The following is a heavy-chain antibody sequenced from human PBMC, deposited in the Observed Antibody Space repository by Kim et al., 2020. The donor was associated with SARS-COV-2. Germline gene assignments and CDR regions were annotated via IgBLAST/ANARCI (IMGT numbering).Heavy chain of an antibody. D-gene: IGHD3-10*01. V-gene: IGHV3-74*01. CDR3: AIGGLNSLWGFFYL. CDR2: IDSGGSST. CDR1: GFTLSTFW. Sequence: GGSLRLYCAASGFTLSTFWMHWVRQAPGKGLVWVSRIDSGGSSTNYADSVKGRFTISRDNAKNTLYLQMNSLSAEDTAVYYCAIGGLNSLWGFFYLWCRG. J-gene: IGHJ2*01.